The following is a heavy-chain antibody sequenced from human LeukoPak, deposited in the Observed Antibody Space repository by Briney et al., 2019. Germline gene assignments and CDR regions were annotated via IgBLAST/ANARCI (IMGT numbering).Heavy chain of an antibody. CDR2: ISSSRGTI. J-gene: IGHJ4*02. CDR3: ARDTGEPFDH. CDR1: GFTFSSYS. D-gene: IGHD3-16*01. Sequence: PGGSLRLSCAASGFTFSSYSMNWVRQAPGKGLEWVSYISSSRGTIYYADSVKGRFTISRDNAKNSLYLQMNSLRAEDTAIYYCARDTGEPFDHWGQGTLVTVSS. V-gene: IGHV3-48*01.